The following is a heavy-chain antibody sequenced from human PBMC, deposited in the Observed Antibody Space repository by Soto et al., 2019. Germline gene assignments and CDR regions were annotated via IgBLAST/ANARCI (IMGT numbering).Heavy chain of an antibody. CDR1: GGSVSSGDYY. V-gene: IGHV4-30-4*01. CDR2: IYNSGNT. CDR3: ATAAARSGAYYNPNY. Sequence: SETLSLTCTVSGGSVSSGDYYLIWVRQPPRKGLEWIGYIYNSGNTYYNPSLKSRITISVDTSKNQFSLKLSSVTAADTAVYYCATAAARSGAYYNPNYCDQGLLVTVS. D-gene: IGHD3-10*01. J-gene: IGHJ4*02.